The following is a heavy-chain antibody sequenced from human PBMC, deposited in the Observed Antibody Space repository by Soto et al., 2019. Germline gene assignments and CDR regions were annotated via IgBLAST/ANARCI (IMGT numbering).Heavy chain of an antibody. CDR2: IIPILGTA. CDR1: GGTFSSYA. V-gene: IGHV1-69*11. D-gene: IGHD3-16*01. Sequence: QVQLVQSGAEVKKPGSSVKVSCKASGGTFSSYAIDWVRQAPGQGLEWMGGIIPILGTADYAQKFQGRVTITADESTGTAYMGLSSLCSEDTAVYYCARGQTGGGWGYYFDYWGQGTVVTVSS. CDR3: ARGQTGGGWGYYFDY. J-gene: IGHJ4*02.